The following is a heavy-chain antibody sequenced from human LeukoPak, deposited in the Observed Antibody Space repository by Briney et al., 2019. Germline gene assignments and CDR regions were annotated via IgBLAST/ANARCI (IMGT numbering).Heavy chain of an antibody. D-gene: IGHD5-24*01. J-gene: IGHJ4*02. V-gene: IGHV4-34*01. CDR2: INRSGST. Sequence: SETLSLTCAVYGGSFSGYYWSWIRQPPGKGLEWIGEINRSGSTNYNPSLKSRLTIPVDTSKNQFSLKLSSVTAADTAVYYCARLPGAAILGGYYFDYWGQGTLVTVSS. CDR1: GGSFSGYY. CDR3: ARLPGAAILGGYYFDY.